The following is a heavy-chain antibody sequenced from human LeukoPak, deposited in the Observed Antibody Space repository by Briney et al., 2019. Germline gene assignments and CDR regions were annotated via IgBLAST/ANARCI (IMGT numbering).Heavy chain of an antibody. CDR3: ARDRRGVGAILSDY. D-gene: IGHD1-26*01. J-gene: IGHJ4*02. CDR2: ISYSGST. Sequence: PSETLSLTCTVSGGSISSYYWSRIRQPAGKGLEWIGYISYSGSTNYNPSLKSRVTISVDTSKNQFSLKLTSVTAADTAVYFCARDRRGVGAILSDYWGQGTLVTVSS. V-gene: IGHV4-59*01. CDR1: GGSISSYY.